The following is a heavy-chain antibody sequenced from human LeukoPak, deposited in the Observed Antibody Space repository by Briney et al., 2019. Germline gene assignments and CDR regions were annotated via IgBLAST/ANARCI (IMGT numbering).Heavy chain of an antibody. CDR2: IYYSGST. CDR1: GYSISSGYY. V-gene: IGHV4-61*01. J-gene: IGHJ5*02. Sequence: SETLSLTCTVSGYSISSGYYWSWIRQPPGKGLEWIGYIYYSGSTNYNPSLKSRVTISVDTSKNQFSLKLSPVTAADTAVYYCARDLGRVMGQDNWFDPWGQGTLVTVSS. CDR3: ARDLGRVMGQDNWFDP. D-gene: IGHD3-16*01.